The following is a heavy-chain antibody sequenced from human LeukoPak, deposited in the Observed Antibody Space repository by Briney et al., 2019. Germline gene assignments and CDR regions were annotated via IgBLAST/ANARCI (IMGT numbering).Heavy chain of an antibody. J-gene: IGHJ4*02. CDR1: GGTFSSYA. Sequence: SVKVSCKASGGTFSSYAISWVRQAPGQGLEWMGGIIPIFGTANYAQKFQGRVTITADESTSTAYMELSSLRSEDTAVYYCARLAPIAAAGRAGYWGQGTLVTVSS. D-gene: IGHD6-13*01. CDR2: IIPIFGTA. CDR3: ARLAPIAAAGRAGY. V-gene: IGHV1-69*13.